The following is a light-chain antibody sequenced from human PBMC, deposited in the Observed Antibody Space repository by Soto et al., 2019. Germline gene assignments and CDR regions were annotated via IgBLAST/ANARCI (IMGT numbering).Light chain of an antibody. CDR1: QSVATN. V-gene: IGKV3-15*01. CDR2: GAS. CDR3: QQYNNWPQT. Sequence: GFTQSPATLSVSSGERATPSCRASQSVATNLAWYQQRPGQAPRLLIYGASKRAIGLPARFSGSGSGTEFTLTITSLQSEDFAVYYCQQYNNWPQTFGQGTKVDIK. J-gene: IGKJ1*01.